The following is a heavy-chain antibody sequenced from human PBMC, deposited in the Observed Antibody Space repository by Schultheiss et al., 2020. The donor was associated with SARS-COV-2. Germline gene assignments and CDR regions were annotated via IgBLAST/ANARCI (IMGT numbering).Heavy chain of an antibody. CDR1: GFTFSSYA. J-gene: IGHJ4*02. D-gene: IGHD5-18*01. Sequence: GGSLRLSCAASGFTFSSYAMSWVRQAPGKGLECVSSISSSSSYIYYADSVKGRFTISRDNSKNTLYLQMNSLRAEDTAVYYCASLNVDTAMVQDYWGQGTLVTVSS. CDR2: ISSSSSYI. CDR3: ASLNVDTAMVQDY. V-gene: IGHV3-21*01.